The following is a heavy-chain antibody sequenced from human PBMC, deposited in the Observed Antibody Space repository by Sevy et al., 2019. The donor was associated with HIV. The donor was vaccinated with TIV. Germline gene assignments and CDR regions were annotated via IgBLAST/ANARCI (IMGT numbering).Heavy chain of an antibody. Sequence: ASVKASCKASGYTLTGHYIHWVRQAPGQGPEWMGWINPNSGDTEYAQKFQGRVTMTRVTSISTVYMELFSLKSDDTAVYYCARGTYDSSDHLGFYFDNWGQGTLVTVSS. V-gene: IGHV1-2*02. CDR2: INPNSGDT. D-gene: IGHD3-22*01. CDR3: ARGTYDSSDHLGFYFDN. CDR1: GYTLTGHY. J-gene: IGHJ4*01.